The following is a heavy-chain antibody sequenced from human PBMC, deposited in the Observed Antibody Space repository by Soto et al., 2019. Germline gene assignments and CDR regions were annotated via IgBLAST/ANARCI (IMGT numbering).Heavy chain of an antibody. CDR1: GGTFSNYA. D-gene: IGHD5-18*01. V-gene: IGHV1-69*01. CDR2: IIPIFGAA. CDR3: ARGGRTGYTFGKIDY. Sequence: QVQLVQSGAEVKKPGSSVKVSCKASGGTFSNYAISWVRQAPGQGLECMGGIIPIFGAATYAQKFQGRVTITADESASTVYMELSSLSSEDTAIYYWARGGRTGYTFGKIDYWGHGTGVTVSS. J-gene: IGHJ4*01.